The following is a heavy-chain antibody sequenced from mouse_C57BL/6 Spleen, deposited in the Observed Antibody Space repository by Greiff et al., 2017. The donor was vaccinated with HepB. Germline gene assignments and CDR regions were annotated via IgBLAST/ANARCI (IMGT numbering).Heavy chain of an antibody. CDR2: ISYDGSN. D-gene: IGHD1-1*01. Sequence: VQLKESGPGLVKPSQSLSLTCSVTGYSITSGYYWNWIRQFPGNKLEWMGYISYDGSNNYNPSLNNRISITRDTSKNQFFLKLNSVTTEDTATYYCANYYGSAWFAYWGQGTLVTVSA. V-gene: IGHV3-6*01. J-gene: IGHJ3*01. CDR1: GYSITSGYY. CDR3: ANYYGSAWFAY.